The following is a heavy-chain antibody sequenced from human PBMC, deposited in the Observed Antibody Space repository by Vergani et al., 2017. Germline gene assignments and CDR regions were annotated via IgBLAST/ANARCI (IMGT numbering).Heavy chain of an antibody. CDR3: AREGIAAVGTTLLFDY. V-gene: IGHV3-33*01. CDR2: TWYDGNNK. Sequence: QVPLVESGGGVVQPGRSLRLSCAASGFTFNQYGMHWVRQAPGKGLEWVAVTWYDGNNKQYADSVKGRFTISRDNSKNTLYVQMNSLRAEDTAVYYCAREGIAAVGTTLLFDYWGQGTLVTVSS. J-gene: IGHJ4*02. CDR1: GFTFNQYG. D-gene: IGHD6-13*01.